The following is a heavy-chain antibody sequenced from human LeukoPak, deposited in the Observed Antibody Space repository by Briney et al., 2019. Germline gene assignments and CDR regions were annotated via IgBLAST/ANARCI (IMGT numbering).Heavy chain of an antibody. D-gene: IGHD3-10*01. V-gene: IGHV3-23*01. CDR3: AEDNTMIRGIIYYGMDV. CDR1: GFTFDDYA. Sequence: PGRSLRLSCAASGFTFDDYAMHWVRQAPGKGLEWVSTITGSGGSTYYADSVTGRFTISRDNSKNTLYLQMNSLRAEDTAVYYCAEDNTMIRGIIYYGMDVWGQGTTVTVSS. J-gene: IGHJ6*02. CDR2: ITGSGGST.